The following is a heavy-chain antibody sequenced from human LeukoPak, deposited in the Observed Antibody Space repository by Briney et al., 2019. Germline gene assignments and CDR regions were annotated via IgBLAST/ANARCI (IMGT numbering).Heavy chain of an antibody. CDR1: GFTFSSYW. Sequence: GGSLRLSCAASGFTFSSYWMHWVRQPPGKGLLWVSRINPDGRSTGYADAVKGRFTISRDNAKNTLYLQMNSLRAEDTAVYYCAELGITMIGGVWGKGTTVTISS. D-gene: IGHD3-10*02. J-gene: IGHJ6*04. CDR3: AELGITMIGGV. V-gene: IGHV3-74*01. CDR2: INPDGRST.